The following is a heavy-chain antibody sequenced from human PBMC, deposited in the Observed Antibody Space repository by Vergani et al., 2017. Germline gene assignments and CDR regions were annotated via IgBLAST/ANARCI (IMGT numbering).Heavy chain of an antibody. CDR3: ARDGRGDCWSGYYYYYYMDV. J-gene: IGHJ6*03. CDR2: ISSNGGST. D-gene: IGHD3-3*01. Sequence: EVQLVESGGGLVQPGGSLRLSCAASGFTFSSYAMHWVRQAPGKGLEYVSAISSNGGSTYYANSVKGRFTISRDNSKNTLYLQMGSLRAEDMAVYYCARDGRGDCWSGYYYYYYMDVWGKGTTVTVSS. V-gene: IGHV3-64*01. CDR1: GFTFSSYA.